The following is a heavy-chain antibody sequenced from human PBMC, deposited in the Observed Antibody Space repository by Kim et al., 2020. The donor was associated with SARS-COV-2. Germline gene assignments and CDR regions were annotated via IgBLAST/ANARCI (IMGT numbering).Heavy chain of an antibody. D-gene: IGHD4-17*01. CDR3: AATVSKGAFDI. V-gene: IGHV3-21*01. J-gene: IGHJ3*02. Sequence: IYYADSVKGRFTISRDNAKNSLYLQMNSLRAEDTAVYYCAATVSKGAFDIWGQGTMVTVSS. CDR2: I.